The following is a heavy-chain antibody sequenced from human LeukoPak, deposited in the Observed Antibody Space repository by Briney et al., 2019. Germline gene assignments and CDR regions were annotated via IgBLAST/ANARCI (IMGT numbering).Heavy chain of an antibody. Sequence: GSLRLSCAASGFPFTNAWLSWVRQAPGKGLEWVGRIRPKTDGGTTDYAAPVKGRFTISRDDSKNTLYLQMNSLRTEDTAVYYCTTGGHYYGLWGQGTLVTVSS. CDR2: IRPKTDGGTT. V-gene: IGHV3-15*01. CDR1: GFPFTNAW. D-gene: IGHD3-10*01. J-gene: IGHJ4*02. CDR3: TTGGHYYGL.